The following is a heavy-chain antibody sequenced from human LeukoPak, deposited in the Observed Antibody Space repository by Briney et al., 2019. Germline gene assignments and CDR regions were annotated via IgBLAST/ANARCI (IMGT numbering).Heavy chain of an antibody. V-gene: IGHV1-2*02. CDR2: INPNSGGT. J-gene: IGHJ2*01. D-gene: IGHD6-19*01. CDR1: GYTFTGYY. CDR3: ARVLRTVAGTRYFDL. Sequence: ASVKVSCKASGYTFTGYYMHWVRQAPGQGLKWMGWINPNSGGTNYAQKFQGRVTMTRDTSISTAYMELSRLRSDDTAVYYCARVLRTVAGTRYFDLWGRGTLVTVSS.